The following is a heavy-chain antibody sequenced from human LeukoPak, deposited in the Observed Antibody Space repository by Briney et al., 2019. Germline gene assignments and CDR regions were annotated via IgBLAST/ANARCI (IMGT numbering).Heavy chain of an antibody. CDR2: ISSSSGYI. CDR1: GFTFSTYS. CDR3: ARGKVGYSYFDY. V-gene: IGHV3-21*01. J-gene: IGHJ4*02. Sequence: GGSLRLSCAASGFTFSTYSMNWVRQAPGKGLEWASSISSSSGYIHYADSVKGRFTISRDNAKNSLYPQMNSLRDTDTAVYYCARGKVGYSYFDYWGQGTLVTVSS. D-gene: IGHD5-18*01.